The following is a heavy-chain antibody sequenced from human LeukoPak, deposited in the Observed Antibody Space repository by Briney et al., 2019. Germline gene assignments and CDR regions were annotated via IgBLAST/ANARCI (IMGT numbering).Heavy chain of an antibody. CDR1: GFTFSNAW. CDR3: AKGGTASDV. CDR2: ISNTGGST. Sequence: PGGSLRLSCAASGFTFSNAWMSWVRQAPGKGLEWVSAISNTGGSTYYADSVKGRLTISRDNSKNTLYLQMNSLRAEDAAVYFCAKGGTASDVWGKGTTVIVSS. V-gene: IGHV3-23*01. D-gene: IGHD1-1*01. J-gene: IGHJ6*03.